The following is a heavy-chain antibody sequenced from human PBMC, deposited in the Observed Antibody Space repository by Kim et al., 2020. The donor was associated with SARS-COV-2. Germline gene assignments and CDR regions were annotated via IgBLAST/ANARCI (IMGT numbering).Heavy chain of an antibody. CDR3: ARDASVYCSSTSCYVY. CDR1: GFTFSSYS. Sequence: GGSLRLSCAASGFTFSSYSMNWVRQAPGKGLEWVSSISSSSSYIYYTDSVKGRFTISRDNAKNSLYLQMNSLRAEDTAVYYCARDASVYCSSTSCYVYWGQGTLVTVSS. V-gene: IGHV3-21*01. D-gene: IGHD2-2*01. CDR2: ISSSSSYI. J-gene: IGHJ4*02.